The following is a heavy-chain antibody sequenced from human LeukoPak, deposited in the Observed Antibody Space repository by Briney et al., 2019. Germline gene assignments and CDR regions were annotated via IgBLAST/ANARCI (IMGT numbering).Heavy chain of an antibody. J-gene: IGHJ4*02. V-gene: IGHV4-59*01. CDR2: IYYSGSI. D-gene: IGHD6-13*01. CDR3: ARGSSSWYDLYYFDY. Sequence: PSETLSLTCTVSGGSISSYYWSWIRQPPGKGLEWIGYIYYSGSINYNPSLKSRVTISVDTSKNQFSLKLSSVTAADTAVYYCARGSSSWYDLYYFDYWGQGTLVTVSS. CDR1: GGSISSYY.